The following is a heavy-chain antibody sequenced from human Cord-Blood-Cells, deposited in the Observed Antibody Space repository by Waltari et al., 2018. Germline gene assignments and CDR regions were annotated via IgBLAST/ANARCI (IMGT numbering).Heavy chain of an antibody. J-gene: IGHJ4*02. Sequence: QVQLQQWGAGLLKPSETLSLTCAVYGGSFSGYYWSWIRQPPGKGLGWIGEINHSGSTNYNPSLKSRVTISVDTSKNQFSLKLSSVTAADTAVYYCARFLSGQLSIDYWGQGTLVTVSS. V-gene: IGHV4-34*01. CDR3: ARFLSGQLSIDY. CDR1: GGSFSGYY. D-gene: IGHD6-6*01. CDR2: INHSGST.